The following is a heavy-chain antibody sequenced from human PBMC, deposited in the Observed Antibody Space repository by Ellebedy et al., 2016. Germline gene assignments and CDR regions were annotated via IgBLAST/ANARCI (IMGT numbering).Heavy chain of an antibody. Sequence: LSLTXXASGFTFSSYGMHWVRQAPGKGLEWVAVISYDGSNKYYADSVKGRFTISRDNSKNTLYLQMNSLRAEDTAVYYCAKDAYSGYDGNFGDYWGQGTLVTVSS. CDR2: ISYDGSNK. CDR1: GFTFSSYG. CDR3: AKDAYSGYDGNFGDY. V-gene: IGHV3-30*18. D-gene: IGHD5-12*01. J-gene: IGHJ4*02.